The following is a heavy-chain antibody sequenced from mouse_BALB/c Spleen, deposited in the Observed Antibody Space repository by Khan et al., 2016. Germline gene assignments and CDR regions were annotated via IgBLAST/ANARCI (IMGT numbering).Heavy chain of an antibody. V-gene: IGHV3-2*02. D-gene: IGHD1-1*01. CDR3: ARDYYGSSFFDY. J-gene: IGHJ3*01. Sequence: EVQLQESGPGLVKPSQSLSLTCTVTGYSITSDYAWNWIRQFPGDKLEWMAYINYSGGTSYNPSLKSRISITRDTSKNQFFLQLNSVTAEDTATYYCARDYYGSSFFDYWGQGTLLTVSA. CDR2: INYSGGT. CDR1: GYSITSDYA.